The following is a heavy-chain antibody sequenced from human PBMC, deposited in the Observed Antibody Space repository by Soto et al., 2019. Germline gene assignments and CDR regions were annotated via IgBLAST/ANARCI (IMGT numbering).Heavy chain of an antibody. CDR3: ARASLTIFGVADDAFDI. CDR2: ISSSSSYI. J-gene: IGHJ3*02. Sequence: GGSLRLSCAASGFTFSSYSMNWVRQAPGKGLEWVSSISSSSSYIYYADSVKGRFTISRDNAKNSLYLQMNSLRAEDTAVYYCARASLTIFGVADDAFDIWGQGTMVTVSS. V-gene: IGHV3-21*01. D-gene: IGHD3-3*01. CDR1: GFTFSSYS.